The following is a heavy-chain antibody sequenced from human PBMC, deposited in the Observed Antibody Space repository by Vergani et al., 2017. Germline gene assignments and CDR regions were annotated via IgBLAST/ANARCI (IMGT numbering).Heavy chain of an antibody. CDR3: TRGWSGYSTSWCFDN. D-gene: IGHD6-13*01. V-gene: IGHV1-2*02. J-gene: IGHJ4*02. Sequence: QVQLVQSGAEVKKPGASVKVSCKASGYTFAGYNIHWVRQAPGQGLEMMGLINPNSGGTNYAQKFQGRVTMTRDTSINTAYMELSSLRSDDTAVYYCTRGWSGYSTSWCFDNWGQGTLVTVSS. CDR1: GYTFAGYN. CDR2: INPNSGGT.